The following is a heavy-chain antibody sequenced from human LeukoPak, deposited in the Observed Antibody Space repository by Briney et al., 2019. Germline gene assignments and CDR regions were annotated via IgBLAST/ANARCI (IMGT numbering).Heavy chain of an antibody. CDR1: GFTFSSYA. J-gene: IGHJ4*02. Sequence: GGSLRLSCAASGFTFSSYAMHWVRQAPGKGLEWVAVISYDGSNKYYADSVKGRFTISRDNSKNTLYLQMNSLRAEDTAVYYCARAPEEGYDFWSGYPGNYDYWGQGTLVTVSS. CDR3: ARAPEEGYDFWSGYPGNYDY. CDR2: ISYDGSNK. D-gene: IGHD3-3*01. V-gene: IGHV3-30-3*01.